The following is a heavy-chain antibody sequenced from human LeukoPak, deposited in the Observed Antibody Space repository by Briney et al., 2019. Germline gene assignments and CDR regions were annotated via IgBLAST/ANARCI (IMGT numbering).Heavy chain of an antibody. V-gene: IGHV3-7*01. CDR1: GFTFSSYW. CDR2: IKQDGSEK. Sequence: PGGSLRLSCAASGFTFSSYWMSWVRQAPGKGLEWVANIKQDGSEKYYVDSVKGRFTISRDNAKNSLYLQMNSLRAEDTAVYYCARDRCGDGDPYFCYYYYMDVWGKGTTVTVSS. J-gene: IGHJ6*03. D-gene: IGHD4-17*01. CDR3: ARDRCGDGDPYFCYYYYMDV.